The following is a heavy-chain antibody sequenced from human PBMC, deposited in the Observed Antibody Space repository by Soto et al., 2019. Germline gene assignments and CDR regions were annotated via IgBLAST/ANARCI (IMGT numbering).Heavy chain of an antibody. D-gene: IGHD2-15*01. V-gene: IGHV1-2*04. CDR1: GYTFTGYY. J-gene: IGHJ4*02. CDR3: ARGPPTHIVVVVATYFDY. CDR2: INPNSGGT. Sequence: QVQLVQTGAEVKKPGASVKVSCKASGYTFTGYYMHWVRQAPGQGLEWMGWINPNSGGTNYAQKFQGWVTMTRDTSISTAYMELIRLRSDDTAVYYCARGPPTHIVVVVATYFDYWGQGTLVTVSS.